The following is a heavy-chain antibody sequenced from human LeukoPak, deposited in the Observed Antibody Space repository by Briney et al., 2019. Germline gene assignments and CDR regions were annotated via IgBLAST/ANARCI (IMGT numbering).Heavy chain of an antibody. CDR3: ARLTGCSSTSCYDAFDI. D-gene: IGHD2-2*01. V-gene: IGHV5-51*01. Sequence: GESLKISCKGSGYSFTSYWIGWVRQMPGKGLEWMGIIYPGDSDTRYSPSFQGQVTISADNSISTAYLQWSSLKASDTAMYYCARLTGCSSTSCYDAFDIWGQGTMVTVSS. CDR2: IYPGDSDT. J-gene: IGHJ3*02. CDR1: GYSFTSYW.